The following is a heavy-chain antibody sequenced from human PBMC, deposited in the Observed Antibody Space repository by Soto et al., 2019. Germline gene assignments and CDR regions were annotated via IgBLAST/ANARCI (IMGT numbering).Heavy chain of an antibody. Sequence: QVQLVESGGGVVQPGRSLRLSCAASGFTFSSYAMHWVRQAPGKGLEWVAVISYDGSNKYYADSVKGRFTISRDNSKNTRDLQMDSLIAEGTAVYYCARASQRLDIYPLDYWGQGTLVTVSS. V-gene: IGHV3-30-3*01. CDR3: ARASQRLDIYPLDY. J-gene: IGHJ4*02. CDR2: ISYDGSNK. CDR1: GFTFSSYA. D-gene: IGHD6-25*01.